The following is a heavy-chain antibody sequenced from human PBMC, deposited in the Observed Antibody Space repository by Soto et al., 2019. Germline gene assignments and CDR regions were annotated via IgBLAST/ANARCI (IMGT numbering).Heavy chain of an antibody. Sequence: GGSLRLSCAASGFTFSSYAMSWVRQAPGKGLEWVSAISGSGGSTYYADSVKGRFTISRDNSKNTLYLQMNSLRAEDTAVYYCASTVARAGYYYYYMDVWGKGTTVTVSS. V-gene: IGHV3-23*01. J-gene: IGHJ6*03. D-gene: IGHD6-19*01. CDR1: GFTFSSYA. CDR2: ISGSGGST. CDR3: ASTVARAGYYYYYMDV.